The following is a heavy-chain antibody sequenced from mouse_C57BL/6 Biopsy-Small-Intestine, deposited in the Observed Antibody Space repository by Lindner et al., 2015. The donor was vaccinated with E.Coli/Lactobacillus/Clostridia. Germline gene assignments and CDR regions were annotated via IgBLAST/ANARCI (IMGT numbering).Heavy chain of an antibody. CDR3: ARSGTTVVAMDY. CDR2: IYPGDGDT. CDR1: GYAFSSYW. D-gene: IGHD1-1*01. J-gene: IGHJ4*01. V-gene: IGHV1-80*01. Sequence: VQLQESGPELVKPGASVKISCKASGYAFSSYWMNWVEQRPGKGLEWIGQIYPGDGDTNYNGKFKGKATLTADKSSSTAYMQLSSLTSEDSAVYFCARSGTTVVAMDYWGQGTSVTVSS.